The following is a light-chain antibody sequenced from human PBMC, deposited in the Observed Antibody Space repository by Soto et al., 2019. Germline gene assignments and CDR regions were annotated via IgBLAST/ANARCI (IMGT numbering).Light chain of an antibody. Sequence: QSVLTQPASVSGSPGQSITISCTGTSSDIGDSNYVSWYQQHPGKAPKLMIYDVTSRPSEVSNRFSGSKSGNTASLTISGLQAEDEADYYCSSYATTSSLYVLGTGTKVTVL. CDR2: DVT. CDR3: SSYATTSSLYV. CDR1: SSDIGDSNY. J-gene: IGLJ1*01. V-gene: IGLV2-14*03.